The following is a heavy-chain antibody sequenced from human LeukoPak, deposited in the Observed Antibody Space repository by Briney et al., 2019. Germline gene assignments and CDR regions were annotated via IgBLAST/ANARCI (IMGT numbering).Heavy chain of an antibody. V-gene: IGHV1-2*02. CDR2: ISPNNGVT. J-gene: IGHJ4*02. Sequence: ASVKVTCKASGYTFTGYYMHWVRQAPGQGLEWMGWISPNNGVTNYAQKFQGRVTMTRDTSITTAYMELSSLRSDDTAVYYCTRVQWRPWSDWGQGTLVTVSS. CDR1: GYTFTGYY. D-gene: IGHD6-19*01. CDR3: TRVQWRPWSD.